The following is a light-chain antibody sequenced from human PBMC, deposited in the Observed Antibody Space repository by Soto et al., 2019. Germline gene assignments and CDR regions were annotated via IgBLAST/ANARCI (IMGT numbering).Light chain of an antibody. CDR1: QSVSSY. J-gene: IGKJ1*01. Sequence: SPGTVSLSQSERATLSCGASQSVSSYLAWSQQKPGQAPRLLIYGASTRATGIPARFSGSGSGTELTLTISSLQYEDFAVYYCYHFNSCTPWTFGQGTKVDIK. CDR2: GAS. CDR3: YHFNSCTPWT. V-gene: IGKV3-15*01.